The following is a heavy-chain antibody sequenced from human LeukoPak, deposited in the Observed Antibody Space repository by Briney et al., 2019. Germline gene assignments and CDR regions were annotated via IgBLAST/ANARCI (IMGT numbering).Heavy chain of an antibody. D-gene: IGHD3-3*02. J-gene: IGHJ4*02. V-gene: IGHV3-30*18. CDR3: AKGVSPDD. Sequence: SGGSLRLSCAASGFTFSSYGMHWVREAPGKGLEWVAVISYDGSNKYYADSVKGRFTISRDNSKNTLYLQMNSLRAEDTAVYYCAKGVSPDDWGQGTLVTVSS. CDR2: ISYDGSNK. CDR1: GFTFSSYG.